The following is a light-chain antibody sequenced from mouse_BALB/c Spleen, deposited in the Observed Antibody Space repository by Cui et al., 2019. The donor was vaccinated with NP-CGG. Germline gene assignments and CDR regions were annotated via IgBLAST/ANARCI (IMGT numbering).Light chain of an antibody. V-gene: IGLV1*01. CDR2: GTN. J-gene: IGLJ1*01. CDR1: TGAVAINNY. Sequence: QTVVTQESALTTSPGETVTFTCRSSTGAVAINNYANWVQEKPDHLFTGLIGGTNNRAPGVPARFSGSLIGDKAALTITGAQTEDEAIYFCALWYSNHWVFGGGTKLTVL. CDR3: ALWYSNHWV.